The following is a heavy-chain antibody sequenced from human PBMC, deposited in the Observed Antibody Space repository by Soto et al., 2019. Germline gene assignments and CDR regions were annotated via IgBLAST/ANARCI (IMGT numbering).Heavy chain of an antibody. D-gene: IGHD5-18*01. CDR1: GFTVGNNY. J-gene: IGHJ4*02. Sequence: SLRLSCAASGFTVGNNYMTWVRQAPGKGLEWVSFIYSSGSTYYADSVKGRFTISRDNFKNTLYLQMNSLRAEDTAVYYFVRGYSYTQPVFDYWGLGTLVTVSS. CDR3: VRGYSYTQPVFDY. V-gene: IGHV3-53*01. CDR2: IYSSGST.